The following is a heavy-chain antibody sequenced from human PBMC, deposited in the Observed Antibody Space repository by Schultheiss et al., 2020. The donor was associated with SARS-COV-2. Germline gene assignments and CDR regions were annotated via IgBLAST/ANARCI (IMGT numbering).Heavy chain of an antibody. D-gene: IGHD5-24*01. Sequence: GESLKISCAASGFTFSSYSLNWVRQAPGKGLEWVSAISGSGGSTYYADSVKGRFTISRDNSKNTLYLQMNSLRAEDTAVYYCAKEGMRRWLQSAFDIWGQGTMVTVSS. CDR3: AKEGMRRWLQSAFDI. CDR1: GFTFSSYS. V-gene: IGHV3-23*01. CDR2: ISGSGGST. J-gene: IGHJ3*02.